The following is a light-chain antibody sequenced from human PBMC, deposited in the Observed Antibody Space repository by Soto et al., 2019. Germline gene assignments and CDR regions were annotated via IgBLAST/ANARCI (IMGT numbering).Light chain of an antibody. V-gene: IGKV1-39*01. J-gene: IGKJ2*01. CDR1: QSISSS. Sequence: DIQMTQSPSSLSASVGDRVTITCRASQSISSSLKWYQQKPVKAPDLLIYAASNLQSGVPSRFSGSGSGTEFTLTISSLQPEDFATYYCQQSYSSPQMYTFGQGTKLEIK. CDR2: AAS. CDR3: QQSYSSPQMYT.